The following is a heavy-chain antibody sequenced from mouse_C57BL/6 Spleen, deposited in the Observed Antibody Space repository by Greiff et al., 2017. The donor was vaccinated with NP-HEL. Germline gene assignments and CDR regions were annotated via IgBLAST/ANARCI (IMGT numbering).Heavy chain of an antibody. D-gene: IGHD1-1*01. V-gene: IGHV1-82*01. CDR1: GYAFSSSW. J-gene: IGHJ4*01. CDR3: ARGYGSVYAMDY. Sequence: QVQLQQSGPELVKPGASVKISCKASGYAFSSSWMNWVKQRPGKGLEWIGRIYPGDGDTNYNGKFKGKATLTADKSSSTAYMQLSSLTSEDSAVYFCARGYGSVYAMDYWGQGTSVTVSS. CDR2: IYPGDGDT.